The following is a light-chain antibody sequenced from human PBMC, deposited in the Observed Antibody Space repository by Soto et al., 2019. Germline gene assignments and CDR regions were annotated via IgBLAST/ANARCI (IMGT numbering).Light chain of an antibody. V-gene: IGLV2-23*02. J-gene: IGLJ1*01. Sequence: QSVLTQPASVSGSPGQSITISCTGTSSDVGSYNLVSWYQQHPGKAPKLMIYEVSKRPSGVSNRFSGSKSGNTASLTISGLQDEDDADYYSCSYARGLYVFGTGTKLTVL. CDR2: EVS. CDR1: SSDVGSYNL. CDR3: CSYARGLYV.